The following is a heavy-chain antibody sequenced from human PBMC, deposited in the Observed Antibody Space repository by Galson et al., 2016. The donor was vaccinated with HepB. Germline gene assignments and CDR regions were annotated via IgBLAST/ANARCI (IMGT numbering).Heavy chain of an antibody. CDR1: GGTFSSYS. V-gene: IGHV1-69*08. J-gene: IGHJ5*02. D-gene: IGHD1-14*01. Sequence: SVKVSCKASGGTFSSYSLSWVREAPGQGLEWMGAIIPILDTTKSAQRFQDRLTLTADKATNTAYMELSSLTSEDTAVYYCARYLRTQIVFDPWGQGTLVTVSS. CDR3: ARYLRTQIVFDP. CDR2: IIPILDTT.